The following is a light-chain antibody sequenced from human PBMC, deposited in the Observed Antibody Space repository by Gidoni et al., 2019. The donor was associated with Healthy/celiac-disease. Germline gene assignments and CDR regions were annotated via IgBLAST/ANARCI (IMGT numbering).Light chain of an antibody. V-gene: IGKV3-11*01. CDR3: QHRSNWPST. J-gene: IGKJ1*01. CDR2: DAS. CDR1: QSVSSY. Sequence: EIVLTPSPATLSLSPGKRATLSCRASQSVSSYVAYYQQQPDQAPRLLIDDASNRAASIPAMFSGSGAGADVPLTISSLDPEDFAVYYCQHRSNWPSTFGQGTKVEIK.